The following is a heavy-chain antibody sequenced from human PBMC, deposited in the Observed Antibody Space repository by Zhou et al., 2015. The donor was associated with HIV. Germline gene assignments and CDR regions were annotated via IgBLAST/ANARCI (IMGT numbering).Heavy chain of an antibody. CDR2: ISVYNGNT. V-gene: IGHV1-18*01. CDR3: ARGYYYDSSGYAHAFDI. Sequence: QVQLVQSGAEVKKPGASVKVSCKASGYTFTTYGISWVRQAPGQGLEWMGWISVYNGNTNYAQKLQGRVTMTTDTSTSTAYMELRSLRSDDTAVYYCARGYYYDSSGYAHAFDIWGQGDNGHRLF. D-gene: IGHD3-22*01. J-gene: IGHJ3*02. CDR1: GYTFTTYG.